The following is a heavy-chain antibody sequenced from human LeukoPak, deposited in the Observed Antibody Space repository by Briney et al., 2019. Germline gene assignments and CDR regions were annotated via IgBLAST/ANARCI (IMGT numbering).Heavy chain of an antibody. CDR2: ISWNSGCI. J-gene: IGHJ4*02. CDR3: AKDMRRWESYHHKSGPFDY. D-gene: IGHD3-16*02. Sequence: GGSLRLSCAASGFSFNDYAMRWVRQAPGKGLEWVSGISWNSGCIGYADSVKGRFTISRDNAKNSLYLQMNSLRVEDTALYYCAKDMRRWESYHHKSGPFDYWGQGTLVSVSS. V-gene: IGHV3-9*01. CDR1: GFSFNDYA.